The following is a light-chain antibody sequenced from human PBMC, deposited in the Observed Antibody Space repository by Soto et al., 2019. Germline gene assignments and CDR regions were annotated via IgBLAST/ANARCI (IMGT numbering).Light chain of an antibody. J-gene: IGLJ1*01. V-gene: IGLV2-14*03. Sequence: QSALTQPASVSGSPGQSITISCTGTNSDVGGYNYVSWYQQHPGKAPKLMIYDVSNRPSGVSNRFSGSKSGNTASLTISGLQAEDEADYYCSSYTRSSTEVFGTGTKVTVL. CDR3: SSYTRSSTEV. CDR1: NSDVGGYNY. CDR2: DVS.